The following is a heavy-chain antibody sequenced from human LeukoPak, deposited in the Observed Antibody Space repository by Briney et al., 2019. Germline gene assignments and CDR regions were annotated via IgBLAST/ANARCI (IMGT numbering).Heavy chain of an antibody. CDR3: ARDKGLAIFGVAQGYYMDV. J-gene: IGHJ6*03. CDR1: GGTFSSYA. Sequence: SVKVSCKASGGTFSSYAISWVRQAPGQGLEWMGGIIPIFGTANYAQKFQGRVTITTDESTSTAYMELSSLRSEDTAVYYCARDKGLAIFGVAQGYYMDVWGKGTTVTVSS. D-gene: IGHD3-3*01. CDR2: IIPIFGTA. V-gene: IGHV1-69*05.